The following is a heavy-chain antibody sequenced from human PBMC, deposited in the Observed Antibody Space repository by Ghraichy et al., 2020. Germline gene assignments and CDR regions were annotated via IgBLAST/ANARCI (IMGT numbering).Heavy chain of an antibody. J-gene: IGHJ5*02. Sequence: ASVKVSCKASGYTFINYGISWVRQAPGQGLEWLGWITTKSGNTQYGWKFQDRVTKTTDTSTSTAYMELRSLRSDDTAVYYCARGINYFDPWGQGTLVTVSS. V-gene: IGHV1-18*01. D-gene: IGHD3-10*01. CDR1: GYTFINYG. CDR2: ITTKSGNT. CDR3: ARGINYFDP.